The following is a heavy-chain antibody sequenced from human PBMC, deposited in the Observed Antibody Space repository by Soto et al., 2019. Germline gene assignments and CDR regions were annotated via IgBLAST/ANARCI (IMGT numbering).Heavy chain of an antibody. Sequence: SETLSLTSTVSGASISRGGYYLSWIRQPRGKGLEWSGYIYYAGSTNYNPSLKSRITISVDTSKNQFSLIMNSVTAADTAVYYCARVGGYSGYGQFDYWGQGALVTVSS. CDR2: IYYAGST. CDR1: GASISRGGYY. J-gene: IGHJ4*02. V-gene: IGHV4-61*08. D-gene: IGHD5-12*01. CDR3: ARVGGYSGYGQFDY.